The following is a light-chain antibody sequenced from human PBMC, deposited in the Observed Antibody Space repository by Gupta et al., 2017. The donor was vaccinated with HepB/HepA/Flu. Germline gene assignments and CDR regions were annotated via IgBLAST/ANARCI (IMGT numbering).Light chain of an antibody. J-gene: IGLJ2*01. V-gene: IGLV2-14*01. CDR3: SSYTSSSTLDVV. CDR2: DGS. Sequence: QSALTQPASVSGSPGQSTPISCTATSSDVGGYNYVSWYQQHPGKAPKLMIYDGSTRPSAVSNRFSGSKSGNTASLTISGLQAEDEADYYCSSYTSSSTLDVVFGGGTKLTVL. CDR1: SSDVGGYNY.